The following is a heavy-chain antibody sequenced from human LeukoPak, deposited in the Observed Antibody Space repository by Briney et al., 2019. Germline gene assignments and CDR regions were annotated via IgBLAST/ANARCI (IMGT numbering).Heavy chain of an antibody. V-gene: IGHV1-3*02. D-gene: IGHD4-11*01. Sequence: ASVKVSCKASGYTFISYTIHWVRQAPGQRLEWMGWGNAGNGNTKYSQEFQGRVTITRDTSASTAYMELSSLRSEDMAVYFCARGNGFLGYYGMDVWGQGTTVIVSS. CDR3: ARGNGFLGYYGMDV. J-gene: IGHJ6*02. CDR2: GNAGNGNT. CDR1: GYTFISYT.